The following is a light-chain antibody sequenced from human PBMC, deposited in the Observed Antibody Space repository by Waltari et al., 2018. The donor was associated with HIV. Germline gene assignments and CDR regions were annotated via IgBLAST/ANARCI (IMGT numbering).Light chain of an antibody. CDR2: YND. V-gene: IGLV1-36*01. CDR1: HSNIGNNA. Sequence: QSVLTQPPSLSEAPRQTVTISCSGSHSNIGNNAVNWYQQLPGKAPKLLIYYNDLLPSGVSDRCSGSRSGTSASLAISGLQSEDEAHYYCASWDDRLNGWVFGGGTQLTVL. CDR3: ASWDDRLNGWV. J-gene: IGLJ3*02.